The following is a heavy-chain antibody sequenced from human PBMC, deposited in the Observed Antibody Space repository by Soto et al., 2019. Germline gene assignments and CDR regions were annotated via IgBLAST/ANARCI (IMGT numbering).Heavy chain of an antibody. J-gene: IGHJ4*02. CDR3: ASPEYYYDTSGWYY. CDR1: GFTFSTYS. CDR2: ISSSSSYI. V-gene: IGHV3-21*01. D-gene: IGHD3-22*01. Sequence: EVPLVESGGGLVKPGGSLRLSCAASGFTFSTYSMNWVRQAPGKGLEWVSSISSSSSYIYYADSVKGRFTISRDNAKSSLYLQMNSLRAEDTAVYYCASPEYYYDTSGWYYWGQGTLVTVSS.